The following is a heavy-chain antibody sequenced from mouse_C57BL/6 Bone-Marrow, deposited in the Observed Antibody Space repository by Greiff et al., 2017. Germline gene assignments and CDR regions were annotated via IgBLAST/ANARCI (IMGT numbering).Heavy chain of an antibody. CDR2: SRNKANDYTT. V-gene: IGHV7-1*01. J-gene: IGHJ1*03. CDR3: ASDLYGSSYGGYFDV. D-gene: IGHD1-1*01. Sequence: EVKLMESGGGLVQSGRSLRLSCATSGFTFSDFYMEWVRQAPGKGLEWIAASRNKANDYTTEYSASVKGRFIVSRDTSQSILYLQMNDLRAEDTAIYYCASDLYGSSYGGYFDVWGTGTTVTVSS. CDR1: GFTFSDFY.